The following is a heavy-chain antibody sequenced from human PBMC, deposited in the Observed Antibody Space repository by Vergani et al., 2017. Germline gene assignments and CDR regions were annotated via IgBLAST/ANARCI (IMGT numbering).Heavy chain of an antibody. Sequence: QVQLVESGGGVVQPGRSLRLSCAASGFTFSSYGMHWVRQAPGKGLEWVAVIWYDGSNKYYADSVKGRFTISRDNSKKTLYLPMNSLRAEDTAVYYCARAGRTEYGDYDYWGQGTLVTVSS. V-gene: IGHV3-33*01. CDR2: IWYDGSNK. J-gene: IGHJ4*02. D-gene: IGHD4-17*01. CDR1: GFTFSSYG. CDR3: ARAGRTEYGDYDY.